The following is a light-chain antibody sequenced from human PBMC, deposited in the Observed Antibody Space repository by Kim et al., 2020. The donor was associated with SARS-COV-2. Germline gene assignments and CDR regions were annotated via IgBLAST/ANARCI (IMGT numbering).Light chain of an antibody. CDR2: DAS. CDR1: QTITNRY. J-gene: IGKJ2*01. Sequence: EIVLTQSPGTLSLSPGERATLSCRASQTITNRYLAWYQQKPGQAPRLLIYDASSRATGIPDRFSGSGSGTVFTLTISRLEPEDFAVYYCQHYGRSPYTFGQGTKLEI. CDR3: QHYGRSPYT. V-gene: IGKV3-20*01.